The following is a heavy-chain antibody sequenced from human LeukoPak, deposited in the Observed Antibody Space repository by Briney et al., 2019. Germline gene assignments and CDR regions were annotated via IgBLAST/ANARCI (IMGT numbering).Heavy chain of an antibody. CDR3: ARAHYYDSSGVYFDY. D-gene: IGHD3-22*01. J-gene: IGHJ4*02. CDR1: GGSFSGYY. V-gene: IGHV4-34*01. CDR2: INHSGST. Sequence: PSETLSLTCAVYGGSFSGYYWSWIRQPPGKGLEWIGEINHSGSTNYNPSLKSRVTISVDTSKNQFSLKLSSVTAADTAVYYCARAHYYDSSGVYFDYWGQGTLVTVSS.